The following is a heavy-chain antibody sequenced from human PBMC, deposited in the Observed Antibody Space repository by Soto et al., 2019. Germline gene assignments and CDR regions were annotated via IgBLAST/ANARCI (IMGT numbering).Heavy chain of an antibody. D-gene: IGHD2-15*01. CDR1: GYTFSTHG. J-gene: IGHJ3*02. CDR2: ITPSNGNT. Sequence: QAQLVQSGPEVKKPGASVKVSCKASGYTFSTHGLSWVRQAPGQGLEWMGWITPSNGNTNYAQKLQGRLSMTTDTSTNTGDMEVRSLRSDDTAVYYCARFRLCSGSTCEPSFGFDMWGQGTVVTVSS. V-gene: IGHV1-18*01. CDR3: ARFRLCSGSTCEPSFGFDM.